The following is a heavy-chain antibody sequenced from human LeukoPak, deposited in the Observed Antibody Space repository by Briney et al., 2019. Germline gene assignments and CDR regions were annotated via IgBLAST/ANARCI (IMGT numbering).Heavy chain of an antibody. Sequence: LPGGSLRLSCAASGFTFSSYAMSWVRQPPGKGLEWVSAISTRGSSTYYADSVKGRFTISRDNSKNPVYLQMNSLRAEHRAVYYCAKVSGAGVYDSSGYYDYWGQGTLVIVSS. J-gene: IGHJ4*02. V-gene: IGHV3-23*01. D-gene: IGHD3-22*01. CDR3: AKVSGAGVYDSSGYYDY. CDR1: GFTFSSYA. CDR2: ISTRGSST.